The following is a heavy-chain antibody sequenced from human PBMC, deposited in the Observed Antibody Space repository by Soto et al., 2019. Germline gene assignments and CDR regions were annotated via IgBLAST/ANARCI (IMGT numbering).Heavy chain of an antibody. CDR1: GYTFTGYY. D-gene: IGHD3-22*01. J-gene: IGHJ6*02. Sequence: ASVKVSCKASGYTFTGYYMHWVRQAPGQGLEGMGWINPNSCGTNYAQKFQGRVTMNRHTTISTAYIELRLLRPDDTPVYECARDLSPPPSTHYSSGYGMDVWGQGTTVTVSS. CDR2: INPNSCGT. V-gene: IGHV1-2*02. CDR3: ARDLSPPPSTHYSSGYGMDV.